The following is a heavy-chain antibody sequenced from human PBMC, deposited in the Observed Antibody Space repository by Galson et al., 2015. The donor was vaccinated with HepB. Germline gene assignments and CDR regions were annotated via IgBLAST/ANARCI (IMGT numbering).Heavy chain of an antibody. CDR3: ARDPARGVFNHMVDV. J-gene: IGHJ6*02. V-gene: IGHV3-33*08. CDR2: IWYDGSNK. D-gene: IGHD3-10*01. CDR1: GFTFSSYG. Sequence: SLRLSCAASGFTFSSYGMHWVRQAPGKGLEWVAVIWYDGSNKYYADSVKGRFTISRGNSKNTLYLQMNSLRAEDTAVYYCARDPARGVFNHMVDVWGQGTTVTVPS.